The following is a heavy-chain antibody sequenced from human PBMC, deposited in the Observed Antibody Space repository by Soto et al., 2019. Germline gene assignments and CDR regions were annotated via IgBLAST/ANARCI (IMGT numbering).Heavy chain of an antibody. Sequence: GGSLRLSCAASGFSFSNAWMIWVRQAPGKGLEWVGRIKSKTDGETTDYAAPVKGRFSTSRDDSKKTLYLEMNSLKTEDTAVYYCTTLDSSGYSWGQGTLVTVSS. D-gene: IGHD3-22*01. CDR3: TTLDSSGYS. J-gene: IGHJ4*02. CDR1: GFSFSNAW. CDR2: IKSKTDGETT. V-gene: IGHV3-15*07.